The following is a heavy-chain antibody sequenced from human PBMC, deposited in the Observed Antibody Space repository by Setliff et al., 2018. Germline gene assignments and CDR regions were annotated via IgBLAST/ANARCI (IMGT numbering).Heavy chain of an antibody. V-gene: IGHV3-11*04. CDR2: ISTSGNTV. CDR1: GYSISSGHF. CDR3: AKFVGYTYGYDY. Sequence: LSLTCGVSGYSISSGHFWGWIRQPPGKGLEWVSYISTSGNTVDYAASVKGRFSISRDNAKNSLFLQMNSLRAEDTALYYCAKFVGYTYGYDYWGRGTLVTVSS. J-gene: IGHJ4*02. D-gene: IGHD5-18*01.